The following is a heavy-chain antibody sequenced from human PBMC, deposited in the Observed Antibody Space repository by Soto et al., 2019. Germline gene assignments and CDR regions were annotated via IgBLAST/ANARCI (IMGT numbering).Heavy chain of an antibody. Sequence: GGSLRLACAACGFTLRNAWMNWVRQAPGKGLEWVGRIKSKTDGGTTDYAAPVKGRFTISRDDSKNTLYLQMNSLKTEDTAVYYCTTDGITIFGVAQYGMDVWGQGTTVTVSS. D-gene: IGHD3-3*01. CDR3: TTDGITIFGVAQYGMDV. J-gene: IGHJ6*02. CDR2: IKSKTDGGTT. V-gene: IGHV3-15*07. CDR1: GFTLRNAW.